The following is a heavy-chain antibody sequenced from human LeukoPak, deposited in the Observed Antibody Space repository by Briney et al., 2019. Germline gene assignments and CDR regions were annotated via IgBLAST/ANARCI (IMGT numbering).Heavy chain of an antibody. D-gene: IGHD5-18*01. J-gene: IGHJ3*02. CDR2: INPSSGNT. CDR1: GYTFISYY. Sequence: GASVKVSCKASGYTFISYYIHWVRQAPGQGLEWMGLINPSSGNTPYAQQFQGRVTMTRDTSTSTVYMELSSLRSEDTAVYYCARLLRGGRDTAMVTMIVVRAKPGAFDSWGQGTMVTVSS. CDR3: ARLLRGGRDTAMVTMIVVRAKPGAFDS. V-gene: IGHV1-46*01.